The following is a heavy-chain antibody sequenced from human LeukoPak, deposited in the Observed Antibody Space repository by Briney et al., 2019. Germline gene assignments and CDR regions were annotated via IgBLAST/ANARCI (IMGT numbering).Heavy chain of an antibody. V-gene: IGHV4-39*07. CDR1: GGSISSSSYY. D-gene: IGHD4-11*01. CDR2: IFYSGSI. J-gene: IGHJ4*02. Sequence: SETLSLTCTVSGGSISSSSYYWGWIRQPPGKGLEWIGEIFYSGSINYNPSLKSRVTLSLDKSKNQFSLQLSSVTAADTAMYYCAKTHSHFPPYFDYWGQGTLVIVSS. CDR3: AKTHSHFPPYFDY.